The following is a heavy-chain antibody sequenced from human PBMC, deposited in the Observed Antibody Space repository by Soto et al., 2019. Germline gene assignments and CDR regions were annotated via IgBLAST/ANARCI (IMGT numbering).Heavy chain of an antibody. Sequence: QVQLQESGPGLVKPSQTLSLTCTVSGDSISSGGYYWGWISQHPGKGLEWIGYIHNSGSTYYNPSRSRLVSISVETSKNQSSLKLSSLTAADTAVYYCAGGGSFLMTTVTFTSWYFDLWGRGTLVTVSS. CDR1: GDSISSGGYY. CDR3: AGGGSFLMTTVTFTSWYFDL. J-gene: IGHJ2*01. V-gene: IGHV4-31*01. CDR2: IHNSGST. D-gene: IGHD4-17*01.